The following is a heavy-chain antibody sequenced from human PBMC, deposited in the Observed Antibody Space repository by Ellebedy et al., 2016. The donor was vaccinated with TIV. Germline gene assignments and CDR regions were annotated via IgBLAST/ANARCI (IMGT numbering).Heavy chain of an antibody. V-gene: IGHV3-30*03. Sequence: GESLKISCAASGFTFRTNAMHWVRQPPGKGLEWVAVISHDGTNNHYADSVKGRFVVSRDNSIDTLYLQMNSLRPDDTAVYHCARDGVLDGDSGMKGVYWGQGTLVTVSS. J-gene: IGHJ4*02. CDR2: ISHDGTNN. D-gene: IGHD5-12*01. CDR1: GFTFRTNA. CDR3: ARDGVLDGDSGMKGVY.